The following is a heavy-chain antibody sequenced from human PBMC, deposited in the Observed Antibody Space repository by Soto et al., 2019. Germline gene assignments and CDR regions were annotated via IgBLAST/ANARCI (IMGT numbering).Heavy chain of an antibody. Sequence: PGGSLRLSCAASRFTVISHAMHWVRQAPGKGLEWVAVISHDGRQKHYVDSVKGRFTLSRDESDNTVYLQMNSLRPEDTAVYYCAKDVYFDSYYFDQWGQGTLVTVSS. V-gene: IGHV3-30*04. CDR1: RFTVISHA. D-gene: IGHD3-9*01. J-gene: IGHJ4*02. CDR3: AKDVYFDSYYFDQ. CDR2: ISHDGRQK.